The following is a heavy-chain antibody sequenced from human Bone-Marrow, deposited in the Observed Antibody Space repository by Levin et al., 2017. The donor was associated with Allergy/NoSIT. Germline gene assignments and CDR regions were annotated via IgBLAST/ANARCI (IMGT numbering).Heavy chain of an antibody. V-gene: IGHV3-7*01. CDR3: ARDVSVAGLNDY. D-gene: IGHD6-19*01. CDR2: IKPDESEK. J-gene: IGHJ4*02. Sequence: PGGSLRLSCVASGFSISNHWMSWVRQAPGKRLEWVANIKPDESEKNYVDSVKGRFTIARDNAENSLHLQMNSLRVEDMAVYYCARDVSVAGLNDYWGQGVLVTVSS. CDR1: GFSISNHW.